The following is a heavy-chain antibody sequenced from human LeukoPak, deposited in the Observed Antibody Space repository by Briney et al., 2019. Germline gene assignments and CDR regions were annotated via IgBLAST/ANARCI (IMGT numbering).Heavy chain of an antibody. CDR3: ARAVTDGYSLYFYFDC. J-gene: IGHJ4*02. D-gene: IGHD5-24*01. CDR1: DFTVASTY. V-gene: IGHV3-53*01. CDR2: IYRGGNT. Sequence: GGSLRLSCAAYDFTVASTYMTWLRQAPGKGLEWVSTIYRGGNTFYADSVKGRFTISRDTSKNTLNLDMNSLGVEDTAVYYCARAVTDGYSLYFYFDCWGQGTLVTVSS.